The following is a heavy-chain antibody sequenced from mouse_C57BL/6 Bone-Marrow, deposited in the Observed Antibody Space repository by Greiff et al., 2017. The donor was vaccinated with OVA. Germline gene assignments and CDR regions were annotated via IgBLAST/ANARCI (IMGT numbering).Heavy chain of an antibody. J-gene: IGHJ3*01. CDR1: GFTFSDFY. CDR2: SRNKANDYTT. CDR3: ARGDDYASWFAY. V-gene: IGHV7-1*01. Sequence: EVNVVESGGGLVQSGRSLRLSCATSGFTFSDFYMEWVRQAPGKGLEWIAASRNKANDYTTEYSASVKGRFIVSRDTSQSILYLQMNALRAEDTAIYYCARGDDYASWFAYWGQGTLVTVSA. D-gene: IGHD2-4*01.